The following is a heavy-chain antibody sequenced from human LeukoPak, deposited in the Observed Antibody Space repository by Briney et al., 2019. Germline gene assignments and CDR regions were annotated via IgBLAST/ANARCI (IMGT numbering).Heavy chain of an antibody. J-gene: IGHJ5*02. Sequence: SETLSLTCTVSGGSVSSGSYYWSWIRQPPGKGLECIGYIYYSGSTNYNPSLKSRVTISVDTSKNQFSLKLSSVTAADTAVYYCVSATYCSSTSCYGAAWFDPWGQGTLVTVSS. CDR2: IYYSGST. V-gene: IGHV4-61*01. CDR3: VSATYCSSTSCYGAAWFDP. CDR1: GGSVSSGSYY. D-gene: IGHD2-2*01.